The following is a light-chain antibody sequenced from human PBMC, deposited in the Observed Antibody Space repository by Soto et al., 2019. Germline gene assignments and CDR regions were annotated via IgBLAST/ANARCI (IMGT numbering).Light chain of an antibody. J-gene: IGKJ2*01. CDR2: GAS. Sequence: VLTQSPGTLSLSPGERATLSCRASQSVTNYLVWYQQKAGQAPRLLIYGASSRAPGIPDRFSGSGSGTDFTLTINRLGPEDSAVYYCQQFDTSPYTFGQGNKLEIK. CDR3: QQFDTSPYT. CDR1: QSVTNY. V-gene: IGKV3-20*01.